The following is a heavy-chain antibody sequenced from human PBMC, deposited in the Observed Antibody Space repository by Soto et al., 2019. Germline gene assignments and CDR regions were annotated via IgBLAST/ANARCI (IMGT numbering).Heavy chain of an antibody. D-gene: IGHD6-13*01. J-gene: IGHJ4*02. CDR2: ISETGDIT. Sequence: GGSLRLSCAASGFTFRNYAMGRARQAPGKGLEWVSVISETGDITYYAETVKGRITISRDNSKNTLYLQMNSLRAEDTAVYYCAKQVTAGTALYDYWGQGSLVTVSS. CDR3: AKQVTAGTALYDY. CDR1: GFTFRNYA. V-gene: IGHV3-23*01.